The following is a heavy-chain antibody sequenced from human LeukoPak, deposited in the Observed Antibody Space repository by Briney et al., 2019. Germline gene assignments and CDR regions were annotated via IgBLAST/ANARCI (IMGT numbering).Heavy chain of an antibody. CDR1: GFTFSSYT. V-gene: IGHV3-21*01. Sequence: GGSLRLSCAASGFTFSSYTMTWVRQAPGKGLEWVSSISSSSSYIYYADSVEGRFTISRDNAKKSLFLQMNSLRAEDTAVYYCATQRDGYNAPFDYWGQGTLVTVSS. D-gene: IGHD5-24*01. CDR3: ATQRDGYNAPFDY. CDR2: ISSSSSYI. J-gene: IGHJ4*02.